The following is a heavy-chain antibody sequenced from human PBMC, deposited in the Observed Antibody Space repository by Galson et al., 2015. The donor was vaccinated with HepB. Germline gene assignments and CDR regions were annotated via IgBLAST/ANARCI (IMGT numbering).Heavy chain of an antibody. CDR2: SIPLFGTP. D-gene: IGHD4-17*01. J-gene: IGHJ5*02. CDR3: ARVSGDYVGWFDP. CDR1: GGTFSSYG. V-gene: IGHV1-69*13. Sequence: SVKVSCKASGGTFSSYGITWVRQAPGQGLEWMGGSIPLFGTPHYAQKLQGRVTITADESTSTAYMELSNVRSEDTAIYYCARVSGDYVGWFDPWGQGTLVTVSS.